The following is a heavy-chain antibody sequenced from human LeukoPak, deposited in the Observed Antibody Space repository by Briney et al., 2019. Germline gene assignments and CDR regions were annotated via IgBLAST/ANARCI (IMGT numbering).Heavy chain of an antibody. V-gene: IGHV6-1*01. CDR3: ARGSLYYDSSPSYGMDV. Sequence: SQTLSLTCAISGDSVSSNSAAWNWIRQSPSRGLEWLGRTYYRSKWYNDYAASVKSRITINPDTSKNQFSLQLNSVTPEDTAVYYCARGSLYYDSSPSYGMDVWGQGTTVTVSS. CDR2: TYYRSKWYN. D-gene: IGHD3-22*01. CDR1: GDSVSSNSAA. J-gene: IGHJ6*02.